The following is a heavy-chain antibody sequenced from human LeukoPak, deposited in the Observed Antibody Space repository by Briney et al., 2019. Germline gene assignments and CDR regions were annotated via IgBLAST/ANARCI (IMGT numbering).Heavy chain of an antibody. CDR3: ARERMYSGSGSTYPYYDY. D-gene: IGHD3-10*01. CDR2: IKPDGSEK. V-gene: IGHV3-7*01. J-gene: IGHJ4*02. Sequence: GGSLRLSCAASGFTVSSNYMSWVRQSPGKGLEWVANIKPDGSEKYFMDSVKGRFTISRDNAKNALYLEMNSLRAEDTAEYFCARERMYSGSGSTYPYYDYWGQGTLVTVSS. CDR1: GFTVSSNY.